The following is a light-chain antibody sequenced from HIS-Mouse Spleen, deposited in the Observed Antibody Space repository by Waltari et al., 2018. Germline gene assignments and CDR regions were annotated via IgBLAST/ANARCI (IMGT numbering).Light chain of an antibody. CDR2: EVS. CDR3: SSYTSSSSWV. Sequence: QSALTQPASVSGSPGQSITISCTGTSSDVGGYNYVSWYQQHPGKAPKLMSYEVSNRPSWGSNRVSGSKSGNTASLTISGLQAEDEADYYCSSYTSSSSWVFGGGTKLTVL. V-gene: IGLV2-14*01. J-gene: IGLJ3*02. CDR1: SSDVGGYNY.